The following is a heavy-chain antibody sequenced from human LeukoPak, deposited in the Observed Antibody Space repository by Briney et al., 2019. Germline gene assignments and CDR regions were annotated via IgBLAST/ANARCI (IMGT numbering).Heavy chain of an antibody. CDR3: AKDYWFDIAVADSYYFDY. Sequence: GGSLRLSCAASGVTFSSYSMNWVRQAPGKGLEWVSSISSSRSYIYYADSVKGRLTISRDNAKHSLYLQMNSLRAEDMAFDYCAKDYWFDIAVADSYYFDYWGQGTLVTVSS. J-gene: IGHJ4*02. CDR2: ISSSRSYI. V-gene: IGHV3-21*04. CDR1: GVTFSSYS. D-gene: IGHD6-19*01.